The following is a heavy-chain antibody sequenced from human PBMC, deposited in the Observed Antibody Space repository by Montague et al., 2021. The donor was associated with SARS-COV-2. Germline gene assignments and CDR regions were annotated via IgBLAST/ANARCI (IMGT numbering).Heavy chain of an antibody. J-gene: IGHJ4*02. D-gene: IGHD6-13*01. CDR2: IYYSGNT. V-gene: IGHV4-59*02. CDR1: GGSVSSYY. CDR3: ARGESYSTSWYYFFDY. Sequence: SETLSFTCTVSGGSVSSYYWSWIRQPPGKGLEWIGYIYYSGNTNYNPSLKSRVTISVDTSKNQVSLKLSSVTAADTAVYYCARGESYSTSWYYFFDYWGQGTLVTVSS.